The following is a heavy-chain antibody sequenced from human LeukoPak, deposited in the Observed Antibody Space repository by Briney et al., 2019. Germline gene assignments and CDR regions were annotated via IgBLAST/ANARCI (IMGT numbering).Heavy chain of an antibody. CDR1: GGTFSSYA. D-gene: IGHD1-1*01. CDR3: ARGTLGRTLYYYYYMDV. J-gene: IGHJ6*03. Sequence: ASVKVSCKASGGTFSSYAISWVRQAPGQGLEWMGGIIPIFGTANYAQKFQGRVTITADKSTSTAYMELSSLRSEDTAVYYCARGTLGRTLYYYYYMDVWGKGTTVTVSS. V-gene: IGHV1-69*06. CDR2: IIPIFGTA.